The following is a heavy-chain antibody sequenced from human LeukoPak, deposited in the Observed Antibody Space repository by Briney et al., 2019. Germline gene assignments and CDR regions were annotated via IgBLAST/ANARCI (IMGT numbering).Heavy chain of an antibody. CDR2: IWYDGSNE. D-gene: IGHD5-24*01. CDR1: GFSFGTYS. Sequence: PGRSLRLSCAASGFSFGTYSMHWARQVPGKGLEWVAVIWYDGSNEDYADSVKGRFTISRDNAKNSLYLQMDSLRAEDTAVYYCARDYMADWGQGTLVTVSS. V-gene: IGHV3-33*01. J-gene: IGHJ4*02. CDR3: ARDYMAD.